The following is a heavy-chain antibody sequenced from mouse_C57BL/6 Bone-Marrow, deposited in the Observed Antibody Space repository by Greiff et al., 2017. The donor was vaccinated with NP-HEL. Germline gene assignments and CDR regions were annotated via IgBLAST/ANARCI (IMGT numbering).Heavy chain of an antibody. D-gene: IGHD2-3*01. J-gene: IGHJ2*01. Sequence: VQLQQSGAELVRPGTSVKVSSKASGYAFTNYLIEWVKQRPGQGLEWIGVINPGSGGTNYNEKFKGKATLTADKSSSTAYMQLSSRTSEDSAVYFCATHDGYYPYYFDYWGQGTTLTVSS. CDR2: INPGSGGT. CDR3: ATHDGYYPYYFDY. CDR1: GYAFTNYL. V-gene: IGHV1-54*01.